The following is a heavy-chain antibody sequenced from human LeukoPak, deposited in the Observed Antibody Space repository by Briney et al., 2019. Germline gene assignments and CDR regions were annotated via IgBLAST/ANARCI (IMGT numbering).Heavy chain of an antibody. Sequence: SETLSLTCTVSGGSISTSSYYWGWIRQPPGRGLEWIGSIYYSGNTYYNPSLKSRVTISVDTPKNQFSLKVTSVTAADTAVYYCARAVRYSSSSCDYWGQGTLVTVSS. CDR1: GGSISTSSYY. V-gene: IGHV4-39*01. CDR2: IYYSGNT. D-gene: IGHD6-6*01. J-gene: IGHJ4*02. CDR3: ARAVRYSSSSCDY.